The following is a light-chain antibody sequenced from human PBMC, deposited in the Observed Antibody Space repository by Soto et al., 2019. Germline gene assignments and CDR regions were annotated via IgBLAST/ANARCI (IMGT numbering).Light chain of an antibody. J-gene: IGKJ4*01. CDR3: QQRSNWPPVLT. CDR1: QSVSSY. Sequence: EIVLTQSPATLSLSPGERATLSCRASQSVSSYLAWYQQKPGQAPRLLIYDASNRATGIPARFSGSGSGTDFTLTISSLELEDFAVYYCQQRSNWPPVLTFGGGTKVEIK. V-gene: IGKV3-11*01. CDR2: DAS.